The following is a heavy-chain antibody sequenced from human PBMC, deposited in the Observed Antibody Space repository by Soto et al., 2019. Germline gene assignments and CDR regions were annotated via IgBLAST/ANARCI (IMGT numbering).Heavy chain of an antibody. CDR3: AKFRGPSYSYYYMDV. CDR2: ISGSGRTT. Sequence: EVQLLESGGGLVQPGGSLRLSCAASGFTFGTYAMKWLRQAPGRGLECVSFISGSGRTTYYADSVKGRFTVSRDNSKNKMYLQMSSLRAEDTALYYCAKFRGPSYSYYYMDVWGKGTTVTVSS. D-gene: IGHD3-16*01. J-gene: IGHJ6*03. V-gene: IGHV3-23*01. CDR1: GFTFGTYA.